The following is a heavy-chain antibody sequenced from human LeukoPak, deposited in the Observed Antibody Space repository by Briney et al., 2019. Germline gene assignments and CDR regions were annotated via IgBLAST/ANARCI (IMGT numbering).Heavy chain of an antibody. Sequence: GRSLRLSCAASGFTFSSYGMHWVRQAPGKGLEWVAVIWYDGSNKYYADSVKGRFTISRDNAKSTLYLQMNSLRAEDTAVYYCATLAENRDSGYYFDSWGQGTLVTVSS. CDR3: ATLAENRDSGYYFDS. CDR2: IWYDGSNK. CDR1: GFTFSSYG. D-gene: IGHD3-10*01. V-gene: IGHV3-33*03. J-gene: IGHJ4*02.